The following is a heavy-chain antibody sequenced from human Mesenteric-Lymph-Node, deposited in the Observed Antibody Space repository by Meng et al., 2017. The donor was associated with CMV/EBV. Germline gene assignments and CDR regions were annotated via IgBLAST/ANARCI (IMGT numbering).Heavy chain of an antibody. CDR2: ISYDGSDK. Sequence: GESLKISCAASGFTFSSFGVHWVRQAPGKGLEWVAVISYDGSDKYYADSVKGRFTISRDNSKNTLYLQMNSLGAEDTAVYYCARKRWNAGTTTYYYYGMDVWGQGATVPSP. J-gene: IGHJ6*02. V-gene: IGHV3-30*03. CDR1: GFTFSSFG. CDR3: ARKRWNAGTTTYYYYGMDV. D-gene: IGHD1-26*01.